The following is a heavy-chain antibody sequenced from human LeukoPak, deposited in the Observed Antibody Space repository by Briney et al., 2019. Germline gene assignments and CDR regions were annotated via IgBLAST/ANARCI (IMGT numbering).Heavy chain of an antibody. Sequence: GSGPTLVKPTQTLTLTCAFSGFSLSTSGMSVSWIRQPPGKALEWLARIDWDDDKYYSTSLKTRLAISKDTSKNQVVLTMTNMDPADSATYYCARMFGTGTKRAIDSWGQGTLVTVSS. D-gene: IGHD1-1*01. CDR3: ARMFGTGTKRAIDS. V-gene: IGHV2-70*11. CDR1: GFSLSTSGMS. CDR2: IDWDDDK. J-gene: IGHJ4*02.